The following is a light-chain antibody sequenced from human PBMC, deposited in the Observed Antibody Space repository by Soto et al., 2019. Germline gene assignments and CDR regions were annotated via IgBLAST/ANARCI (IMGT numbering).Light chain of an antibody. CDR3: SSYTSSSKV. Sequence: QSALAQPASVSGSPGQSITISCTGTSSDVGGYNYVSWYQQHPGKAPKLMIYEVSNRPSGVSNRFSGSKSGNTASLTISGLQAEDEADYYCSSYTSSSKVFGTGTQV. CDR1: SSDVGGYNY. V-gene: IGLV2-14*01. J-gene: IGLJ1*01. CDR2: EVS.